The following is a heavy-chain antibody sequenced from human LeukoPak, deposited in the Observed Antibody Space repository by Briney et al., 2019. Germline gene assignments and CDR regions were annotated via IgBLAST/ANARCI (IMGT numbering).Heavy chain of an antibody. J-gene: IGHJ6*02. CDR1: GYTFTGYN. CDR2: INPNSGGT. D-gene: IGHD2-15*01. V-gene: IGHV1-2*02. Sequence: ASVSPSPKASGYTFTGYNMHWVRQAPGQGLEWMGWINPNSGGTNYAQKFQGRVTMTRDTSISTAYMELSRLRSDDTAVYYCARWGGYCSGGTCYTPRYYHGMDTTGHGTTVTVSS. CDR3: ARWGGYCSGGTCYTPRYYHGMDT.